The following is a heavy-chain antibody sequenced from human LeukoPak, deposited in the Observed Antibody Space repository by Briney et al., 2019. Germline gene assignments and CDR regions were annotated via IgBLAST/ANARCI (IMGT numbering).Heavy chain of an antibody. CDR1: GFIFSSYA. V-gene: IGHV3-23*01. CDR2: ILGSGDNT. CDR3: AKKDSSDYFGQRWFDP. D-gene: IGHD3-22*01. Sequence: GGSLRLSCAASGFIFSSYAMSWVRQAPGKGLEWVSDILGSGDNTYYADSVTGRFTVSRDNFKNMLYLQMNSLRAEDTAVYYCAKKDSSDYFGQRWFDPWGQGTLVTVSS. J-gene: IGHJ5*02.